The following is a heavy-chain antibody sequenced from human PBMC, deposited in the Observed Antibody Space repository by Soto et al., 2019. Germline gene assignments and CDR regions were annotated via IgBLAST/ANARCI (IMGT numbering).Heavy chain of an antibody. V-gene: IGHV4-31*03. D-gene: IGHD3-10*01. CDR2: IYYSGVT. CDR3: ANNLRGRRSGRFDP. CDR1: GDSITSGGYY. J-gene: IGHJ5*02. Sequence: QVQLQESGPGLVKPSQTLSLTCTVSGDSITSGGYYWTWIRQHPGKGLEWIGYIYYSGVTYYNPSLKSRVTKPVDTTKNQFDLKLSSMTAADTAGYYCANNLRGRRSGRFDPWGQGTLVTVSS.